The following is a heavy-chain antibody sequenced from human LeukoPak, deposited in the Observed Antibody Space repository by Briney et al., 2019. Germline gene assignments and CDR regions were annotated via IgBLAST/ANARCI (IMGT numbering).Heavy chain of an antibody. J-gene: IGHJ5*02. CDR3: ARGGRIAALNWFDP. V-gene: IGHV4-59*11. CDR1: GGSISSHY. Sequence: SETLSLTCTVPGGSISSHYWSWIRQPPGKGLEWIGYIYYSGSTNYNPSLKSRVTISVDTSKNQFSLKLSSVTAADTAVYYCARGGRIAALNWFDPWGQGTLVTVSS. CDR2: IYYSGST. D-gene: IGHD6-6*01.